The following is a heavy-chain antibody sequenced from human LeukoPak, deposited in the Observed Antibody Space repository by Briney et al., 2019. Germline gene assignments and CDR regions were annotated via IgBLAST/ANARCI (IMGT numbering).Heavy chain of an antibody. CDR3: TRDFPVVTFFDYYYYGMDV. D-gene: IGHD4-23*01. Sequence: PGGSLRLSCAASGFTFSSYAMSWVRQAPGKGLEWVGFIRSKAYGGTTEYAASVKGGFTISRDDSKSIAYLQMNSLKTEDTAVYYCTRDFPVVTFFDYYYYGMDVWGQGTTVTVSS. J-gene: IGHJ6*02. CDR1: GFTFSSYA. CDR2: IRSKAYGGTT. V-gene: IGHV3-49*04.